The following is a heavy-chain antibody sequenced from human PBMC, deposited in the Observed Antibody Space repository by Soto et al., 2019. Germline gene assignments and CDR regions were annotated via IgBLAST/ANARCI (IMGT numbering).Heavy chain of an antibody. D-gene: IGHD5-12*01. J-gene: IGHJ5*02. V-gene: IGHV1-69*01. CDR1: GGTFSSYA. CDR2: IIPIFGTA. Sequence: QVQLVQSGAEVKKPGSSVKVSCKASGGTFSSYAISWVRQAPGQGLEWMGGIIPIFGTANYAQKCQGRVTITADESTRTAYMELSSLRSEDTAVYYCARDVAGIVATISVGNWFDPWGQGTLVTVSS. CDR3: ARDVAGIVATISVGNWFDP.